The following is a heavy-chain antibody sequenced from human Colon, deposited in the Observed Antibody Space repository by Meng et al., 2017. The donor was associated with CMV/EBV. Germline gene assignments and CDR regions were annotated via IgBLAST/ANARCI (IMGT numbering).Heavy chain of an antibody. Sequence: GSGGAISTEGYYWSWIRQHPGKGLEWIGYRYSSGSTYYNPSLNSRVTLSVDTSTNQFSLRLTSVTAADTAMYYCARTAGRYSRHFEHWGQGTLVTVSS. CDR2: RYSSGST. CDR1: GGAISTEGYY. V-gene: IGHV4-31*02. CDR3: ARTAGRYSRHFEH. D-gene: IGHD1-26*01. J-gene: IGHJ4*02.